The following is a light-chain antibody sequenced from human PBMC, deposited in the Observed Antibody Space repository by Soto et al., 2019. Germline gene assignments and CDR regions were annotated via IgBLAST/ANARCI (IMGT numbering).Light chain of an antibody. V-gene: IGKV1-33*01. J-gene: IGKJ4*01. CDR2: DAS. CDR1: QDINTY. CDR3: QQYDNLPLT. Sequence: DIQMTQSPSSLSASVGDRVTITCQASQDINTYLSWYQHKPGEAPKLLIYDASNLETGVPSRFSGSGSGADFTFTISSLQPEDTAAYYCQQYDNLPLTFGGGTRVEIK.